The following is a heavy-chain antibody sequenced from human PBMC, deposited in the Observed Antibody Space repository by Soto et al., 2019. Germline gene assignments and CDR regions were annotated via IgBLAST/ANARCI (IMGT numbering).Heavy chain of an antibody. CDR3: GGGGGVGVAGSAAFDM. J-gene: IGHJ3*02. V-gene: IGHV1-2*02. CDR2: INPATGAA. CDR1: GYPVTAYY. D-gene: IGHD3-3*01. Sequence: QLHLVQSGAVVKKPGASVTVSCSASGYPVTAYYMHWVRQAPGRGLEWLGGINPATGAAKYTQTFQGRVTLTRETSTSTGFMDPRGLTSEDTAVVYGGGGGGVGVAGSAAFDMWGQGTVVTVSS.